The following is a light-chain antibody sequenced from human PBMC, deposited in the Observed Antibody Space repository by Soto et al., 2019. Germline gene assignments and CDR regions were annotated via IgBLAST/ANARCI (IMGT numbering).Light chain of an antibody. Sequence: EMVLTQSPGTLSLSPGERATLSCRASQSVSSSYLAWYQQKPGRAPRLLIYGASSRATGIPDRFSGSGSGTDFTLTISRLEPEDFAVYYCQQYGSSPSTFGQGTKVDI. CDR3: QQYGSSPST. V-gene: IGKV3-20*01. CDR1: QSVSSSY. CDR2: GAS. J-gene: IGKJ1*01.